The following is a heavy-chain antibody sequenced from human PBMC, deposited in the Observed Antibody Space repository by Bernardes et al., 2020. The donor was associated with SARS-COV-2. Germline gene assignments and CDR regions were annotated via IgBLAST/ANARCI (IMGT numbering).Heavy chain of an antibody. CDR3: ARQFNGYFDY. V-gene: IGHV4-39*01. J-gene: IGHJ4*02. CDR2: VYYSGTT. CDR1: GGSIRSSIYY. Sequence: SETLSRTCTVSGGSIRSSIYYWGWIRQPPGKGLEWIGKVYYSGTTYYNPSLESRVTISGDTSKNQFSLKLSSVTAADTAVYYCARQFNGYFDYWGQGTLVTVSS.